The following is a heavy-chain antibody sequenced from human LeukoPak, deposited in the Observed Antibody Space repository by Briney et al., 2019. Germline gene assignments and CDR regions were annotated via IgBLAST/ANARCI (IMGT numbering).Heavy chain of an antibody. CDR3: ASPGIAARAGSLDY. V-gene: IGHV3-53*01. Sequence: AGGSLRLSCAASGFTVSSNYMSWVRQAPGKGLEWVSAIYSGGSTYYADSVKGRFTISRDNSKNTLYLQMNSLRVDDTAVYYCASPGIAARAGSLDYWGQGTLVTVSS. D-gene: IGHD6-6*01. CDR2: IYSGGST. J-gene: IGHJ4*02. CDR1: GFTVSSNY.